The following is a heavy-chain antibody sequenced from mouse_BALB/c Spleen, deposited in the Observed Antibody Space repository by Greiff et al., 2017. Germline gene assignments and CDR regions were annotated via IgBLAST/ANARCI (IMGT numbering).Heavy chain of an antibody. J-gene: IGHJ2*01. CDR1: GYTFTSYD. CDR3: ARSGSFDY. V-gene: IGHV1S56*01. CDR2: IYPGNVNT. D-gene: IGHD1-1*01. Sequence: VQLQQSGPDLVKPGASVRISCKASGYTFTSYDIYWVKQRPGQGLEWIAWIYPGNVNTKYNEKFKGQATLTADKSSSTAYMQLSSLTSEDSAVYFCARSGSFDYWGQGTTLTVSS.